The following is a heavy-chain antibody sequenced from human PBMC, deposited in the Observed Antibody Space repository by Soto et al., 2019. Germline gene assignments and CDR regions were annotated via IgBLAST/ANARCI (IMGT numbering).Heavy chain of an antibody. CDR2: IWYHGNTY. CDR1: GFTFSTYG. V-gene: IGHV3-33*01. D-gene: IGHD4-4*01. Sequence: QVQLVESGGGVVQPGKSLRLSCTTSGFTFSTYGMHWVRQAPGTGLEWVATIWYHGNTYYYNYSIKCRFAVSRDNSKNTVVLQMTTLGAEDTATYYCAGDRGYGGNYVFDFWGLGALVSVS. CDR3: AGDRGYGGNYVFDF. J-gene: IGHJ4*02.